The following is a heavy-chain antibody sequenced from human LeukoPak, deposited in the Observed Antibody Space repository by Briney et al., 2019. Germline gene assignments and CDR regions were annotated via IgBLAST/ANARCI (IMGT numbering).Heavy chain of an antibody. CDR1: GFTFSSYA. CDR3: AKDSRYYYDSSGYYYHGYFDL. D-gene: IGHD3-22*01. CDR2: ISGSGGST. J-gene: IGHJ2*01. V-gene: IGHV3-23*01. Sequence: GGSLRLSCAASGFTFSSYAMSWVRQAPGKGLEWVSAISGSGGSTYYADSVKGRFTISRDNSKSTLYLQMNSLRAEDTAVYYCAKDSRYYYDSSGYYYHGYFDLWGRGTLVTVSS.